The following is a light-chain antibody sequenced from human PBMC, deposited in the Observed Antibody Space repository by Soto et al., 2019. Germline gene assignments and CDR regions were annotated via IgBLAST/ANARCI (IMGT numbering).Light chain of an antibody. V-gene: IGKV3-20*01. J-gene: IGKJ5*01. Sequence: EIVLTQSPGTLSLSPGERATLSCRASQSVSSSYLAWYQQKPGQAPRLLIYAASSRATGIPDRFSGSGSGTDFTLTINRLEPEDFAVYYCQQYGSSLITFGQGTRLEIK. CDR1: QSVSSSY. CDR3: QQYGSSLIT. CDR2: AAS.